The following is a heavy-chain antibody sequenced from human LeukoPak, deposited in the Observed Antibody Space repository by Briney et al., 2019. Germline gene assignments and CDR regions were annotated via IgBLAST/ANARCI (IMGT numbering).Heavy chain of an antibody. CDR3: ARERRFKQLGANNWFDP. V-gene: IGHV6-1*01. J-gene: IGHJ5*02. CDR1: GDSVSSNSAA. Sequence: SQTLSLTCAISGDSVSSNSAAWNWIRQSPSRGLEWLGRTYYRSKWYNDYAVAVKSRITINPDTSKNQFSLQLNSVTPEDTAVYYCARERRFKQLGANNWFDPWGQGTLVTVSS. D-gene: IGHD6-13*01. CDR2: TYYRSKWYN.